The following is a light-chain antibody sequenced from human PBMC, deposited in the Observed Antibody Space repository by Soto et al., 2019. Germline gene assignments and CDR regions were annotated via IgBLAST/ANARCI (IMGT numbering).Light chain of an antibody. CDR3: QQRSSWPWT. CDR2: DVS. J-gene: IGKJ1*01. Sequence: EIGLTQSPATLSLSPGERATLSCRASQSVSSDLAWYQQKPGQGPRLLIFDVSNRAAGIPARFSGSGSGTDFTLTISSLEPEDFAVYYCQQRSSWPWTFGQGTKVEI. CDR1: QSVSSD. V-gene: IGKV3-11*01.